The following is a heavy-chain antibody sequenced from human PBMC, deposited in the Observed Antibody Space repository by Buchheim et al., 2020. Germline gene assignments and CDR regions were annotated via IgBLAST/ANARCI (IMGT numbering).Heavy chain of an antibody. CDR3: AREIPYGLCDFDN. V-gene: IGHV3-7*01. CDR1: GFSFSSYW. D-gene: IGHD4-17*01. CDR2: IKEDGNHK. Sequence: EVQLVESGGGLVQPGGSLRLSCGASGFSFSSYWMSWVRQAPGKGLEWVANIKEDGNHKNYVDSVKGRFIISRDNGKSSLYLQMNSLTTEDTGAYYCAREIPYGLCDFDNGGQGTL. J-gene: IGHJ4*02.